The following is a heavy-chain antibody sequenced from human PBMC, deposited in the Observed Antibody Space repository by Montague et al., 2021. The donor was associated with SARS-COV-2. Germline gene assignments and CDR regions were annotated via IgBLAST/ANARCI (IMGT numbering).Heavy chain of an antibody. CDR1: GGSIRSYY. CDR2: IFYTGST. CDR3: ARAQNICFIANCVNYFDL. D-gene: IGHD2-15*01. V-gene: IGHV4-59*01. Sequence: SETLSLTCEVSGGSIRSYYWSWIRQSPGKGLQWIGYIFYTGSTKFNPSLKSRVSMSLDTSKNHFSLRLSAVTAADTARYYCARAQNICFIANCVNYFDLWGLGALVTVSS. J-gene: IGHJ4*02.